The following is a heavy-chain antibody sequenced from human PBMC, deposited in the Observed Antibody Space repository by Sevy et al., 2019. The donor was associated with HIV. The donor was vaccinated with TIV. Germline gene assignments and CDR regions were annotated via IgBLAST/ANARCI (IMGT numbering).Heavy chain of an antibody. CDR3: ARGSSNWGYNWFDP. D-gene: IGHD7-27*01. Sequence: ASVKVSCKASGYTFIGYYIHWVRQAPGQGLEWMGWINPNTGDTNYAQKIQGRVTMTRDTSISTAYMELNSLTSDDTAVYYCARGSSNWGYNWFDPWGQGTLVTVSS. J-gene: IGHJ5*02. CDR2: INPNTGDT. V-gene: IGHV1-2*02. CDR1: GYTFIGYY.